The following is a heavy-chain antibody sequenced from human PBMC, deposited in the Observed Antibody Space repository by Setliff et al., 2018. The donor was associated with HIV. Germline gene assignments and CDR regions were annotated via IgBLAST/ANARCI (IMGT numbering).Heavy chain of an antibody. CDR2: IHYSGIT. V-gene: IGHV4-59*11. Sequence: PSETLSLTCTVSRDSINGHWWSWIRQPPGKGLEWTGSIHYSGITHYNPSLKSRLTMPVDTSKNQVSLKLTSVTAADTAVYYCARYKCINSACVGFDIWGQGTVVTVSS. D-gene: IGHD2-8*01. CDR3: ARYKCINSACVGFDI. CDR1: RDSINGHW. J-gene: IGHJ3*02.